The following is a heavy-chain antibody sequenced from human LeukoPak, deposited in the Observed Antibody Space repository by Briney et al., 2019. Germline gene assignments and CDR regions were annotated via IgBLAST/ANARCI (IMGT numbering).Heavy chain of an antibody. V-gene: IGHV3-72*01. Sequence: GGSLRLSCAASGFTFSDHYMDWVRQAPGKGLEWVGRTRNKANSYTTEYAASVKGRFTISRAGSKNSLYLQMNSLKTEDTAVYYCARAAYGDYLFDYWGQGTLVTVSS. CDR1: GFTFSDHY. CDR3: ARAAYGDYLFDY. D-gene: IGHD4-17*01. J-gene: IGHJ4*02. CDR2: TRNKANSYTT.